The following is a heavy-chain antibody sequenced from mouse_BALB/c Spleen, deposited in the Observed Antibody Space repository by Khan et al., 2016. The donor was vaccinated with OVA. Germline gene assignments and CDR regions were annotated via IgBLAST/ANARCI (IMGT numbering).Heavy chain of an antibody. J-gene: IGHJ3*01. CDR1: GYTFTSYW. Sequence: VQLQQSGAELAKPGASVKMSCKASGYTFTSYWMHWVKQRPGQGLEWIGYINPSTGYTEYNQRFKEKATLTADKSSSTAYMQLSNLTSEESAVYYCANHGSSSAWLTYWGQGTLVTVSA. CDR3: ANHGSSSAWLTY. CDR2: INPSTGYT. D-gene: IGHD1-1*01. V-gene: IGHV1-7*01.